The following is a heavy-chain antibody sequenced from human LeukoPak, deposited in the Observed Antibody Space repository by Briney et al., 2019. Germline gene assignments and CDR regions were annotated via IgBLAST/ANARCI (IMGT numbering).Heavy chain of an antibody. CDR1: GFTLSSYA. Sequence: GGSLRLSCVGSGFTLSSYAMSWVRQAPGKGLEWVSAISGSGTRTYYADSVKGRFTISRDNSKNTLYLQMNSLRAEDTAVYYCAKAPTKEEEWLLLNYFDYWGQGTLVTVSS. J-gene: IGHJ4*02. CDR3: AKAPTKEEEWLLLNYFDY. CDR2: ISGSGTRT. V-gene: IGHV3-23*01. D-gene: IGHD3-22*01.